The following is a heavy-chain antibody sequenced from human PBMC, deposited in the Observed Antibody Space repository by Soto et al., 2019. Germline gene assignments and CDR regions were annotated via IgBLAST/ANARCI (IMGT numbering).Heavy chain of an antibody. D-gene: IGHD2-2*01. J-gene: IGHJ6*02. CDR3: ARDLTIVPATHPRLENYGMDV. CDR1: GYSFTSYG. Sequence: QVHLVQSAVEVKKPGASVKVSCKASGYSFTSYGISWVRRPPGQGLDWMGWISPYNGHPQFVERFKGRVNMTTDTSTKTAYMELRNLRSDDTAHYYCARDLTIVPATHPRLENYGMDVWGQGTTVIVSS. CDR2: ISPYNGHP. V-gene: IGHV1-18*01.